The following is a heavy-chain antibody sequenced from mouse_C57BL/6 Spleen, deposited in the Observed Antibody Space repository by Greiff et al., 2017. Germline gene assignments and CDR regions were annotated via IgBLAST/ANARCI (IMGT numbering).Heavy chain of an antibody. CDR2: IYPRSGNT. Sequence: QVQLQQSGAGLARPGASVKLSCKASGYTFTSYGISWVKQRTGQGLEWIGEIYPRSGNTYYNEKFKGKATLTADKSSSTAYMELRSLTSEDSAVYFCATYDYSFDYWGQGTTLTVSS. V-gene: IGHV1-81*01. CDR3: ATYDYSFDY. D-gene: IGHD2-4*01. J-gene: IGHJ2*01. CDR1: GYTFTSYG.